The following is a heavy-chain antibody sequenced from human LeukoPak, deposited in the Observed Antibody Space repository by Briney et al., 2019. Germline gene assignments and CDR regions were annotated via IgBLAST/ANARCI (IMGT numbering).Heavy chain of an antibody. CDR2: MNPNSGNT. CDR3: ARTSHCGGDCYMLFDY. J-gene: IGHJ4*02. CDR1: GYTFTSYD. Sequence: GASVKVSCXASGYTFTSYDINWVRQATGQGLEWMGWMNPNSGNTGYAQKFQGRVTITRNTSISTAYMELSSLRSEDTAVYCCARTSHCGGDCYMLFDYWGQGTLVTVSS. V-gene: IGHV1-8*03. D-gene: IGHD2-21*01.